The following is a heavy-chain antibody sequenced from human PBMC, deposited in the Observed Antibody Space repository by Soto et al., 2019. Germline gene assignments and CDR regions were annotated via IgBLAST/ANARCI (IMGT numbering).Heavy chain of an antibody. CDR1: GVSIIIYY. Sequence: QVQLQESGPGLVKPSETLSLTCSVSGVSIIIYYWSWIRQPAGKVLGWLGRIYTSGSTNYSPFLKRRVTMSADTSQNQLSLWLSSVTAAYTAVYYCARVSELTGRSYWYFDLWGRGTLVTVSS. J-gene: IGHJ2*01. D-gene: IGHD7-27*01. CDR2: IYTSGST. CDR3: ARVSELTGRSYWYFDL. V-gene: IGHV4-4*07.